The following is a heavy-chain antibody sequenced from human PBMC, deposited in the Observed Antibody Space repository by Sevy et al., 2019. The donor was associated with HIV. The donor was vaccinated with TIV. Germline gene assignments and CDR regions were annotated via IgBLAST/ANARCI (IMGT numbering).Heavy chain of an antibody. CDR1: GFTFSSYG. V-gene: IGHV3-30*18. CDR3: AKADSSGYYYLDY. CDR2: ISYDRSNK. Sequence: GGSLRLSCAASGFTFSSYGMHWVRQAPGKGLEWVAVISYDRSNKYYADSVKGRFTISRDNSKNTLYLQMNSLRAEDTAVYYCAKADSSGYYYLDYWGQGTLVTVSS. D-gene: IGHD3-22*01. J-gene: IGHJ4*02.